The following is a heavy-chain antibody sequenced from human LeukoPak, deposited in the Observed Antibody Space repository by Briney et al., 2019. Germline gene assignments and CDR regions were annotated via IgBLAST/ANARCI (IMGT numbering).Heavy chain of an antibody. V-gene: IGHV4-39*01. D-gene: IGHD2-15*01. CDR3: ARVYITKWSLGY. CDR1: GGSISSTGHY. J-gene: IGHJ4*02. CDR2: IYYSGST. Sequence: KSSETLSLTCSVSGGSISSTGHYWGWIRQPPGKGLEWIGNIYYSGSTFYNPSLKSRVTIPVDTSMSQFSLKLSSVTAADTAIYYCARVYITKWSLGYWGRGTLVTVSS.